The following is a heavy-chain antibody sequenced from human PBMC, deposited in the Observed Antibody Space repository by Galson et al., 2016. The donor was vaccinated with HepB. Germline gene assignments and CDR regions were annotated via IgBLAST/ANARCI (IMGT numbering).Heavy chain of an antibody. CDR3: AKERARGYCGTSSCRLDAFDF. CDR1: GFTFSNFV. D-gene: IGHD5-12*01. J-gene: IGHJ3*01. CDR2: ITASGGAS. V-gene: IGHV3-23*01. Sequence: SLRLSCAASGFTFSNFVVSWLRQAPGKGLEWVSSITASGGASFYADSVKGRFTISRDNSGNTLFLQMNSLRAEDTAMYYCAKERARGYCGTSSCRLDAFDFGGQGTLVIVSS.